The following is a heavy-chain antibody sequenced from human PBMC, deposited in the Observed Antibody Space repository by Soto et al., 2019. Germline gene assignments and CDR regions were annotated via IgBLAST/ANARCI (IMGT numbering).Heavy chain of an antibody. Sequence: GASVKVSCKASGYTFTSYAMHCVRQAPGQRLEWMGWINAGNGNTKYSRKFQGRVTITRDTSASTAYMELSSLRSEDTAVYYCARDRYYDFWSGYYTGIWFDPWGQGTLVTVSS. CDR2: INAGNGNT. D-gene: IGHD3-3*01. V-gene: IGHV1-3*01. CDR1: GYTFTSYA. CDR3: ARDRYYDFWSGYYTGIWFDP. J-gene: IGHJ5*02.